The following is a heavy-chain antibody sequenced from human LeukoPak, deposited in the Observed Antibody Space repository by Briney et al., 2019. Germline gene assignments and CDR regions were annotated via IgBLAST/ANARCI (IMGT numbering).Heavy chain of an antibody. CDR2: IIPIFGTA. D-gene: IGHD2-2*01. J-gene: IGHJ3*02. Sequence: SVKVSCKASGGTFSSYAISWVRQAPGQGLEWMGGIIPIFGTANYAQKFQGRVTITTDESTSTAYMELSSLRSEDTAVYYCASPRYCSSTSCLFGAFDIWGQGTMVTVSS. CDR3: ASPRYCSSTSCLFGAFDI. CDR1: GGTFSSYA. V-gene: IGHV1-69*05.